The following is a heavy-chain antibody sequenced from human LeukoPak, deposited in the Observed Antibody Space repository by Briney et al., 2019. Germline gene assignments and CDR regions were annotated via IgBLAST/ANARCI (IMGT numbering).Heavy chain of an antibody. CDR3: ARASSYDSVTRYNPSWFGP. Sequence: PSETLSLTCAVYAGPFSGYYWSWIRQPPGKGLEWIGEINHSGSTNYNPSPKSRVTISVDTSKNQFSLKLSSVTAADTAIYYCARASSYDSVTRYNPSWFGPWGQGSLVTVSS. V-gene: IGHV4-34*01. D-gene: IGHD3-22*01. CDR2: INHSGST. CDR1: AGPFSGYY. J-gene: IGHJ5*02.